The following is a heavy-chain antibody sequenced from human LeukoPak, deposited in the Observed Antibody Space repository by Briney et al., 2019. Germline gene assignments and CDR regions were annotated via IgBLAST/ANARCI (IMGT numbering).Heavy chain of an antibody. CDR3: ARGPPTELPAAMPSGYYYGMDV. J-gene: IGHJ6*04. CDR2: IIPIFGTA. V-gene: IGHV1-69*13. D-gene: IGHD2-2*01. Sequence: SVKVSCKASGGTFSSYAISWVRQAPGQGLEWMGGIIPIFGTANYAQKFQGRVTVTADESTSPAYMELSSLRSEDTAVYYCARGPPTELPAAMPSGYYYGMDVWGKGTTVTVSS. CDR1: GGTFSSYA.